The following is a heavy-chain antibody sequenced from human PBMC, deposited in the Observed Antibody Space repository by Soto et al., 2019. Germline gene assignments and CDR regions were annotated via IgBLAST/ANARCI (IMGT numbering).Heavy chain of an antibody. CDR2: ISSSSSYI. Sequence: GGSLRLSCAASGFTFSSYSMNWVRQAPGKGLEWVSSISSSSSYIYYADSVKGRFTISRDNAKNSLYLQMNSLRAEDTAVYYCARALNLRHRRARDAFDIWGQGTMVTVSS. CDR3: ARALNLRHRRARDAFDI. CDR1: GFTFSSYS. V-gene: IGHV3-21*01. D-gene: IGHD3-16*01. J-gene: IGHJ3*02.